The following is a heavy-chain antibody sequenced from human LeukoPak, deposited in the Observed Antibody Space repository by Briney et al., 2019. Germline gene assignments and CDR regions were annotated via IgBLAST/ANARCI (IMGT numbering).Heavy chain of an antibody. D-gene: IGHD3-16*01. Sequence: GGSLRLSCAASGFTFSSHGMHWVRQAPGKGLEWVAVIWYDGSDKYYADSVKGRFAISRDNSKNTLYLQMTSLRADDTAVYYCARDRVLHYFDYWGQGALVTVSS. CDR1: GFTFSSHG. CDR3: ARDRVLHYFDY. V-gene: IGHV3-33*08. J-gene: IGHJ4*02. CDR2: IWYDGSDK.